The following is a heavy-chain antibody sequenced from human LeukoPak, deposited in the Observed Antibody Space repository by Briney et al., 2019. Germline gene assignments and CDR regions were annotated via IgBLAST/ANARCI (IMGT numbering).Heavy chain of an antibody. J-gene: IGHJ5*02. CDR1: GFTFSSYG. Sequence: GRSLRLSCAASGFTFSSYGMHWVRQAPSKGLEWVAVISYDGSNKYYADSVKGRFTISRDNSKNTLYLQMNSLRAEDTAVYYCAKIPSATVVTSFGLWGQGTLVTVSS. V-gene: IGHV3-30*18. CDR3: AKIPSATVVTSFGL. D-gene: IGHD4-23*01. CDR2: ISYDGSNK.